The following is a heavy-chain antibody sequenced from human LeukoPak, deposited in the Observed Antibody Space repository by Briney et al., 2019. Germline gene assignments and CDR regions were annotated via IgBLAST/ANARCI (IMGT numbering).Heavy chain of an antibody. Sequence: ASVKVSCKASGYTFTSYYMHWVRQAPGQGLEWMGIIDPSGGSTSYAQKFQGRVTMTRDTSTSTVYMELSSLRSEDTAVYYCARATVVTHDAFDIWGQGTMVTVSS. CDR3: ARATVVTHDAFDI. D-gene: IGHD4-23*01. CDR1: GYTFTSYY. J-gene: IGHJ3*02. CDR2: IDPSGGST. V-gene: IGHV1-46*01.